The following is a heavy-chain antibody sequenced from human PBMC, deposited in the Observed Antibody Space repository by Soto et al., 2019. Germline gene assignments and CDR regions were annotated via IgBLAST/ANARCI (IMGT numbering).Heavy chain of an antibody. CDR2: ISWNSGSI. Sequence: EVQLVESGGGLVQPGRSLRLSCAASGFTFDDYAMHWVRQAPGKGLEWVSGISWNSGSIGYADSVKGRFTISRDNAKNSRYLQMNSLRAEDTALYYCAKDTSSGPWYYYMDVWGKGTTVTVSS. V-gene: IGHV3-9*01. D-gene: IGHD6-19*01. CDR1: GFTFDDYA. J-gene: IGHJ6*03. CDR3: AKDTSSGPWYYYMDV.